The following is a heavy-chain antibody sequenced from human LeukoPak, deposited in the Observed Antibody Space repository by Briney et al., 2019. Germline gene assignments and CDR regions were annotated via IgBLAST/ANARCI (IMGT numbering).Heavy chain of an antibody. CDR1: GYSFTNYW. J-gene: IGHJ5*02. CDR3: ARHYDSGTYNTCLDP. CDR2: IYPDDSDT. Sequence: GESLKISCKGSGYSFTNYWIGWVRQMPGKGLEWMGIIYPDDSDTRYSPSFQGQVTISADKSISPANLQWSSLKASDTAMYYCARHYDSGTYNTCLDPWGQGTLVTVSS. D-gene: IGHD3-10*01. V-gene: IGHV5-51*01.